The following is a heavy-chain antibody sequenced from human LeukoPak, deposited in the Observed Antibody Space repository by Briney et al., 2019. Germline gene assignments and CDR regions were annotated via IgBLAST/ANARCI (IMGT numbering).Heavy chain of an antibody. J-gene: IGHJ6*04. CDR2: IWYDGSNK. CDR3: AKLGHTKSDV. D-gene: IGHD1-1*01. Sequence: PGGSLRLSCAASGSTFSSYGMHWVRQAPGKGLEWVAVIWYDGSNKYYADSVKGRFTISRDNSKNTLYLQMNSLRAEDTAVYYCAKLGHTKSDVWGKGTTVTVSS. CDR1: GSTFSSYG. V-gene: IGHV3-33*06.